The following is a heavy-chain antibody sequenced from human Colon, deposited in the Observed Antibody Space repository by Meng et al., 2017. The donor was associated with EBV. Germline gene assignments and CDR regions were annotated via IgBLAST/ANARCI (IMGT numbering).Heavy chain of an antibody. J-gene: IGHJ4*02. D-gene: IGHD2-8*02. Sequence: QVQRQESGPGLVKPSETLSLTCTVNGGSLSGAYWNWIRQPPGKGLEWIGEIIHGGSPSYNPSLKSRVTISIDTSKNQLSLMLSSVTAADTAVYYCARRPTGVDYWGQGTLVTVSS. CDR3: ARRPTGVDY. V-gene: IGHV4-34*12. CDR1: GGSLSGAY. CDR2: IIHGGSP.